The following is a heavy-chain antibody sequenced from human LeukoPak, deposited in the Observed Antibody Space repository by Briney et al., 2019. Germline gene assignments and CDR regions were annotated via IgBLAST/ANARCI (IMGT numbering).Heavy chain of an antibody. CDR1: GFTFTSYA. D-gene: IGHD5-24*01. CDR2: ITGSGDTT. Sequence: GGSLRLSCAASGFTFTSYAMTWVRQAPGKGLEWVSSITGSGDTTYYADSVKGRFTISRDNSKNTLYLQMNSLRAEDTAVYYCARSDGLDYWGQGTLATVSS. V-gene: IGHV3-23*01. J-gene: IGHJ4*02. CDR3: ARSDGLDY.